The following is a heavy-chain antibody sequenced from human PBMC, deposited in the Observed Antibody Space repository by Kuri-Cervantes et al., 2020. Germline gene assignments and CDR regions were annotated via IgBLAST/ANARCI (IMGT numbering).Heavy chain of an antibody. Sequence: ASVKVSCKASGYTFTSYYMHWVRQATGQGLEWMGWMNPNSGNTGYAQKFQGRVTMTRNTSISTAYMELSSLRSEDTAVYYCANLGTIFGVVRPLSYYYGMDVWGQGTTVTVSS. V-gene: IGHV1-8*02. CDR2: MNPNSGNT. CDR3: ANLGTIFGVVRPLSYYYGMDV. CDR1: GYTFTSYY. D-gene: IGHD3-3*01. J-gene: IGHJ6*02.